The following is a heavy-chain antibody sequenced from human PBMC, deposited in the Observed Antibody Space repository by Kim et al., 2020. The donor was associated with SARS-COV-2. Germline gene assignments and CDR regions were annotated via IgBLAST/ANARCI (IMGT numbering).Heavy chain of an antibody. D-gene: IGHD3-10*01. CDR1: GFTFSSYA. Sequence: GSLRLSRAASGFTFSSYAMSWVRQAPGKGLEWVSAISGSGGSTYYADSVKGRFTISRDNSKNTLYLQMNSLRAEDTAVYYCAKYVKDFTYYYGSGSLLLDYWGQGTLVTVSS. J-gene: IGHJ4*02. CDR2: ISGSGGST. CDR3: AKYVKDFTYYYGSGSLLLDY. V-gene: IGHV3-23*01.